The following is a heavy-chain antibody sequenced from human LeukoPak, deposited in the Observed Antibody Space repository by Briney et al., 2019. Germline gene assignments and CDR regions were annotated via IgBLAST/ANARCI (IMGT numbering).Heavy chain of an antibody. D-gene: IGHD2-8*01. CDR1: GGSTSSYY. V-gene: IGHV4-4*07. CDR2: IYTSGST. J-gene: IGHJ4*02. Sequence: SETLSLTCTVSGGSTSSYYWSWIRQPAGKGLEWIGRIYTSGSTNYNPSLKSRVTISMDTSKNQFSLNLRSVTAADTAIYYCARHGRMVIMSKFSTGIDQWGQGTLVTVSS. CDR3: ARHGRMVIMSKFSTGIDQ.